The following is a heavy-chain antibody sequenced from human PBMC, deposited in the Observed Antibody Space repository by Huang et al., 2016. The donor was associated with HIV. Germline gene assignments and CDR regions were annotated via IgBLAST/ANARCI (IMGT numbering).Heavy chain of an antibody. J-gene: IGHJ6*03. V-gene: IGHV1-69*13. CDR2: STPLYGSA. D-gene: IGHD3-3*02. Sequence: QVNLVQSGAEVRKPGSSVKVSCKASGGSFKKYAISWVGQAPGQGLECMGASTPLYGSAEYAEKFLDRVTLTADGSTNTAYLELDRLTSEDTAVYYCAKVAAGQPFHFYYYMDAWGDGTTVIVSS. CDR1: GGSFKKYA. CDR3: AKVAAGQPFHFYYYMDA.